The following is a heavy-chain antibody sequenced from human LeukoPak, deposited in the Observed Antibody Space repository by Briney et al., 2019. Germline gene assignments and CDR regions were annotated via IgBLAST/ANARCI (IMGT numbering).Heavy chain of an antibody. V-gene: IGHV3-30-3*01. CDR2: ISYDGSNK. J-gene: IGHJ6*02. CDR1: GFTFSSYA. Sequence: GGSLRLSCAASGFTFSSYAMHWVRQAPGKGLEWVALISYDGSNKYYADSVKGRFTISRDNSKHTLYLQMNSLRAEDTAVYYCARAERNYYYGMDVWGQGTTVTVSS. CDR3: ARAERNYYYGMDV.